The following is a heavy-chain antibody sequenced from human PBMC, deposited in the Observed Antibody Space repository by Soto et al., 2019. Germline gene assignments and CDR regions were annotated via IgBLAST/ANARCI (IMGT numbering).Heavy chain of an antibody. V-gene: IGHV3-23*01. J-gene: IGHJ2*01. Sequence: GGSLRLSCAASGFTFSSFDMNWVRQAPGEGLEWVSSISGGGGSTYYADSVKGRFTLSRDNSKNTLYLHMNNLRAEDTAVYYWARASVVSYWYFDLWGRGILVTVSS. CDR1: GFTFSSFD. CDR2: ISGGGGST. CDR3: ARASVVSYWYFDL.